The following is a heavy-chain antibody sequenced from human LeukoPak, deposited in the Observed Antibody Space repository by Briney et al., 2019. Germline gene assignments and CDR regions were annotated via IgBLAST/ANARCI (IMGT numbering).Heavy chain of an antibody. Sequence: PGGSLRLSCAASGFTFDDYAMHWVRQAPGKGLEWVSGISWNSGSIGYADSVKGRFTISRDNAKNSLYLQMNSLRAEDTALYYSAKELGYCSSTSCYDYFDYWGQGTLVTVSS. CDR3: AKELGYCSSTSCYDYFDY. J-gene: IGHJ4*02. V-gene: IGHV3-9*01. D-gene: IGHD2-2*01. CDR1: GFTFDDYA. CDR2: ISWNSGSI.